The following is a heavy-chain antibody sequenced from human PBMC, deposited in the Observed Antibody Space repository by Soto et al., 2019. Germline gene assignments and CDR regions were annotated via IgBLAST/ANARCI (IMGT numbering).Heavy chain of an antibody. CDR1: ALTFNKFA. CDR3: AKGQHGPLYIYDSAGFHADDAFDV. J-gene: IGHJ3*01. CDR2: ISGKGDKT. D-gene: IGHD3-22*01. V-gene: IGHV3-23*01. Sequence: QVLQSGGGSAQPGGSLRVSCEVPALTFNKFAMSWVRQAPGKGLEWVSVISGKGDKTYYAESVKGWFSISRDNSKNTVYLQLNNLGPEDTAIYYCAKGQHGPLYIYDSAGFHADDAFDVWGQGTVVSVSS.